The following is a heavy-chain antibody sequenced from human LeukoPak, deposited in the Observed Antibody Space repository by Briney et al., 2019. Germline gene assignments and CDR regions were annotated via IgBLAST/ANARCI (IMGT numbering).Heavy chain of an antibody. V-gene: IGHV3-7*01. J-gene: IGHJ6*03. D-gene: IGHD3-3*01. CDR1: GFTFSSYW. CDR2: IKQDGSEK. Sequence: GGSLRLSCAASGFTFSSYWMSWVRQAPGKGLEWVANIKQDGSEKYYVDSVKGRFTISRDNAKNSLYLQMNSLRAEDTAVYYCAREAPRYYDFWSGYYDYYMDVWGKGTTVTVSS. CDR3: AREAPRYYDFWSGYYDYYMDV.